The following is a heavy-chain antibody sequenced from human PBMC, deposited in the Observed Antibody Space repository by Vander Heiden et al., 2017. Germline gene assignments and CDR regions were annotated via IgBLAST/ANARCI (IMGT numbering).Heavy chain of an antibody. D-gene: IGHD3-22*01. CDR1: GFTFSSYS. CDR2: ISSSSSTI. J-gene: IGHJ4*02. Sequence: EVQLVESGGGLVQPGGSLRLSCAASGFTFSSYSMNWVRQAPGKGLEWVSYISSSSSTIYYADSVKGRFTISRDNAKNSLYLQMNSLRAEDTAVYYCARYDSSGYYYVDDYWGQGTLVTVSS. CDR3: ARYDSSGYYYVDDY. V-gene: IGHV3-48*04.